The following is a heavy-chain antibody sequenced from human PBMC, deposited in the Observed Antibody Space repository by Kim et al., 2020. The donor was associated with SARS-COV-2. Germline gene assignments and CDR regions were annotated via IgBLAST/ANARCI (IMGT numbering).Heavy chain of an antibody. CDR1: GFTFSSYA. Sequence: GGSLRLSCAASGFTFSSYAMSWVRQAPGKGLEWVSVISASGVSSYYADSVKGRFTISRDNSKNTLYLQMNSLRAEDTAIYYCAKKGLAATGTPTKDDYWGQGTLVTVSS. D-gene: IGHD6-13*01. CDR2: ISASGVSS. CDR3: AKKGLAATGTPTKDDY. V-gene: IGHV3-23*01. J-gene: IGHJ4*02.